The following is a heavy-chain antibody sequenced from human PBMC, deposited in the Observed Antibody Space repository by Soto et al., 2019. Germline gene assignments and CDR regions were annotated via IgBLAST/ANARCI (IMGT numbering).Heavy chain of an antibody. V-gene: IGHV3-30*18. Sequence: PGGSLRLSCAASGLTFSNYGMHWVRQAPGKGLEWVAVISSDGSDKHYVDSVEGRFTISRDNIKNTLFLQMNSLRVEDTAVYYCAKDAYYGSSGYYYYFDYWGQGTLVTVSS. D-gene: IGHD3-22*01. J-gene: IGHJ4*02. CDR3: AKDAYYGSSGYYYYFDY. CDR2: ISSDGSDK. CDR1: GLTFSNYG.